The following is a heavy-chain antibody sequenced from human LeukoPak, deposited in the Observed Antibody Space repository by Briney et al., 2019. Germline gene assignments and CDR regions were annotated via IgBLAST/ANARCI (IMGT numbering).Heavy chain of an antibody. Sequence: SVKVSCKASGGTFSSYAISWVRQAPGQGLEWMGGIIPIFGTANYAQKFQGRVTMTEDTSTDTAYMELSSLRSEDTAVYYCAAELMSGHFDHWGQGTLVTVSS. CDR3: AAELMSGHFDH. CDR1: GGTFSSYA. D-gene: IGHD3-10*01. CDR2: IIPIFGTA. V-gene: IGHV1-69*06. J-gene: IGHJ4*02.